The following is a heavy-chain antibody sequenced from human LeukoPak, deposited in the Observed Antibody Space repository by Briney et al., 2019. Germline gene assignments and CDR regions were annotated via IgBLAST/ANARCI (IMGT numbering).Heavy chain of an antibody. CDR3: ARVSMVRGVILSFDY. CDR1: GFTFDDYA. J-gene: IGHJ4*02. Sequence: GRSLRLSCAASGFTFDDYAMHWVRQAPGKGLEWVSGISWNSGSIGYADSVKGRFTISRDNAKNSLYLQMNSLRAEDTAVYYCARVSMVRGVILSFDYWGQGTLVTASS. D-gene: IGHD3-10*01. CDR2: ISWNSGSI. V-gene: IGHV3-9*01.